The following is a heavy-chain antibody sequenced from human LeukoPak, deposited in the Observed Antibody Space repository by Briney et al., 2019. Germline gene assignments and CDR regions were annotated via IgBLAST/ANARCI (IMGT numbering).Heavy chain of an antibody. CDR1: GGTFSRYG. CDR2: IIPLFGTP. CDR3: ARDSSEFRSLIPH. Sequence: TVKVSCKASGGTFSRYGISWVRQAPGQGLEWMGGIIPLFGTPKYAQKFQGRVTITADETTSTAYMQLSRLKSEDTAVYYCARDSSEFRSLIPHWGQGTLVTVSS. D-gene: IGHD2-21*01. J-gene: IGHJ1*01. V-gene: IGHV1-69*13.